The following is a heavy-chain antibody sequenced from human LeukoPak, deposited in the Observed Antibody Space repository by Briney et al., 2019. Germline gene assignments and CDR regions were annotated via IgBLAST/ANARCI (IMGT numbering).Heavy chain of an antibody. CDR3: AKSLGYSYGDFDI. J-gene: IGHJ3*02. Sequence: GGSLRLSCAASGFTFSTYSMSWVRQAPGKGLEWVSAISGSGGNTYYADSVKGRFTISRDNSKNTLYLQMNSLRAEDTAVYYCAKSLGYSYGDFDIWGQGTMVTVSS. V-gene: IGHV3-23*01. CDR1: GFTFSTYS. D-gene: IGHD5-18*01. CDR2: ISGSGGNT.